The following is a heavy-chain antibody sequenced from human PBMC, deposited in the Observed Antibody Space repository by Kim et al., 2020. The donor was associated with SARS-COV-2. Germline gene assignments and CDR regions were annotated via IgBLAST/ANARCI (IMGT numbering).Heavy chain of an antibody. CDR3: ASSGLVVAARVGY. CDR2: ISYDGSNK. J-gene: IGHJ4*02. Sequence: GESLRLSCAASGFTFSSYAMHWVRQAPGKGLEWVAVISYDGSNKYYADSVKGRFTISRDNSKNTLYLQMNSLRAEDTAVYYCASSGLVVAARVGYWGQGT. CDR1: GFTFSSYA. V-gene: IGHV3-30*04. D-gene: IGHD6-6*01.